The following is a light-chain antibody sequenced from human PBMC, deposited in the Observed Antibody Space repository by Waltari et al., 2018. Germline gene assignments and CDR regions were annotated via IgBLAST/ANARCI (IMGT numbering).Light chain of an antibody. Sequence: EMVLTHSPATLSLVPGERATPSCRASQSVSSYLGCYQQKPGQAPSLLIYDASNRATDIPARFSGSGSGTDFTLTISSLEPEDFALYYCRQRSTFGQGTKVEIK. CDR1: QSVSSY. V-gene: IGKV3-11*01. CDR2: DAS. CDR3: RQRST. J-gene: IGKJ1*01.